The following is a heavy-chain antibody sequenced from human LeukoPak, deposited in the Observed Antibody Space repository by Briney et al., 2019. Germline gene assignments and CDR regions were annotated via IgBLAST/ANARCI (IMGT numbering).Heavy chain of an antibody. D-gene: IGHD2-8*02. Sequence: ETLSLTCTVSGGSISRSYYWDWIRQPPGKGLEWIGSSICYSGTTYYNPSLKSRVTISVDTSKNQFSLKLSSVTAADTAVYYCARRRDYWVIDYWGQGTLVTVSS. CDR1: GGSISRSYY. J-gene: IGHJ4*02. CDR3: ARRRDYWVIDY. CDR2: SICYSGTT. V-gene: IGHV4-39*01.